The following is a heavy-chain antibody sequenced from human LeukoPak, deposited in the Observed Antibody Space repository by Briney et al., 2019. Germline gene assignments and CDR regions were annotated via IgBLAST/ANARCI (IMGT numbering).Heavy chain of an antibody. CDR3: ARAPTTIGSSFDY. D-gene: IGHD5-12*01. CDR2: IYSGGST. Sequence: GGYLRLSCAASGFTVSSNYMSWVRQAPGKGLEWVSVIYSGGSTYYADYVKGRFTISRDNSKNTLYLQMNRLRAEATAVYYCARAPTTIGSSFDYWGQGTLVTVSS. CDR1: GFTVSSNY. V-gene: IGHV3-53*01. J-gene: IGHJ4*02.